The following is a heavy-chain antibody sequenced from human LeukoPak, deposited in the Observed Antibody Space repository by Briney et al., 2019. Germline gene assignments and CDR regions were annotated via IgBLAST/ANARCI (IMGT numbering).Heavy chain of an antibody. Sequence: ASVTVSCKASGYTFADYYIHWVRQAPGQGLEWMGWIYPKSGGTNSAHKFQGRVTMTRDTSISTAYMELSRLKFDDTAVYYCARVSTSGYRDWLDPWGQGTLVTVSS. CDR2: IYPKSGGT. CDR3: ARVSTSGYRDWLDP. CDR1: GYTFADYY. V-gene: IGHV1-2*02. J-gene: IGHJ5*02. D-gene: IGHD3-9*01.